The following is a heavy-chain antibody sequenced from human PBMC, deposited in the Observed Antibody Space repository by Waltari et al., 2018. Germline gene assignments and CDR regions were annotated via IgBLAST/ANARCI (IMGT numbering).Heavy chain of an antibody. CDR3: ARDFTSWGFDY. CDR1: GFTFRSYS. J-gene: IGHJ4*02. CDR2: ISSSSNYI. D-gene: IGHD2-2*01. Sequence: EVQLVESGGGLVKPGGSLRLSCGASGFTFRSYSMNWVRQAPGKGLEWVSSISSSSNYIYYADSVKGRFTIFRDNAKHSLFLQMNSLRAEDTAVYYCARDFTSWGFDYWGQGTLVTVSS. V-gene: IGHV3-21*01.